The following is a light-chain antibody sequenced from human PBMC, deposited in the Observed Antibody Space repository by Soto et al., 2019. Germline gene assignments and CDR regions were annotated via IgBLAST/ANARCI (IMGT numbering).Light chain of an antibody. CDR1: QSISSW. CDR3: QQSYSTPRT. J-gene: IGKJ1*01. Sequence: DIRMYQSPSTLSAPAGDRVTITCRASQSISSWLAWCQHKPGKAPKLLIYDASNLDSGVPSRFSGSGSGTEFSLTISNLQPDDCATYYCQQSYSTPRTFGQVTNVDIK. CDR2: DAS. V-gene: IGKV1-5*01.